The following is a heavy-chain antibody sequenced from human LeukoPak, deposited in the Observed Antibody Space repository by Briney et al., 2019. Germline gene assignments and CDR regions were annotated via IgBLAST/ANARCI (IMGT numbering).Heavy chain of an antibody. CDR1: GFTFSSYA. D-gene: IGHD3-9*01. CDR3: ARDTRESRSFDWLPAY. J-gene: IGHJ4*02. CDR2: ISYDGSNK. Sequence: GGSLRLSCAASGFTFSSYAMHWVRQAPGKGLEWVAVISYDGSNKYYADSVKGRFTISRDNSKNTLYLQMNRLRVEDTAVYYCARDTRESRSFDWLPAYWGQGTLVTVSS. V-gene: IGHV3-30-3*01.